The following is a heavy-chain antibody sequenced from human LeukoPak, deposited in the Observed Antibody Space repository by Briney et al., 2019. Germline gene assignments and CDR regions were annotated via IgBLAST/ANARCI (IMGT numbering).Heavy chain of an antibody. Sequence: ASVKVSCKASGYTFTSYYIHWVRQAPGQGLEWMGIINPSGGSTSCAQKFQGRVIMTRGMSTSTVYMELSSLRSEDTAVYYCAKDYYDSSGYYGSLDAFDIWGQGTMVTVSS. D-gene: IGHD3-22*01. CDR3: AKDYYDSSGYYGSLDAFDI. J-gene: IGHJ3*02. V-gene: IGHV1-46*01. CDR2: INPSGGST. CDR1: GYTFTSYY.